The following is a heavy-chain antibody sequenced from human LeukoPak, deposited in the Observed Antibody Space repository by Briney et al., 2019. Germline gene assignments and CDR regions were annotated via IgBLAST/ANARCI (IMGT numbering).Heavy chain of an antibody. CDR2: INSDGSST. CDR3: ARASTVAGTGFDY. J-gene: IGHJ4*02. CDR1: GFTFNNYW. D-gene: IGHD6-19*01. V-gene: IGHV3-74*01. Sequence: GGSLRLSCAASGFTFNNYWMHWVRQAPGKGLVWVSRINSDGSSTSYADSVKGRFTISRDNAKSTLYLQMNSLRAEDTAVYCCARASTVAGTGFDYWGQGTLVTVSP.